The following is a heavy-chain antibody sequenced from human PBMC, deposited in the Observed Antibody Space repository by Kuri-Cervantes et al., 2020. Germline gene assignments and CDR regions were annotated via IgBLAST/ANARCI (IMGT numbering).Heavy chain of an antibody. D-gene: IGHD2-15*01. CDR3: AGAEVVAAIDY. CDR2: INPSGGST. V-gene: IGHV1-46*01. J-gene: IGHJ4*02. CDR1: GYTFTSYY. Sequence: ASVKVSCKASGYTFTSYYMHWVRQAPGQGLEWMGIINPSGGSTSYAQKFQGRVTMTRDTSTSTVYMELSSLRSEDTAVYYCAGAEVVAAIDYWGQGTLVTVSS.